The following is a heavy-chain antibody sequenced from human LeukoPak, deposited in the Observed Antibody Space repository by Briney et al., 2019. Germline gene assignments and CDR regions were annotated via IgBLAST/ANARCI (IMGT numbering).Heavy chain of an antibody. CDR3: ARDGHNWNDADY. J-gene: IGHJ4*02. Sequence: GGSLRLSCAASGFTFSSYSMNWVRQAPGKGLEWVSSISSSSSYIYYADSVKGRFTISRDNAKNSLYLQMNSLRAEDTAVYYCARDGHNWNDADYWGQGTLVTVSS. D-gene: IGHD1-1*01. V-gene: IGHV3-21*04. CDR1: GFTFSSYS. CDR2: ISSSSSYI.